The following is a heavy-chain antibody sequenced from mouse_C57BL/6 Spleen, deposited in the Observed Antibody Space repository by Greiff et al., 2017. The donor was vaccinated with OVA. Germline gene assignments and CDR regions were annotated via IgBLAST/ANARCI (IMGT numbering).Heavy chain of an antibody. CDR2: IYPRSGNT. CDR1: GYTFTSYG. D-gene: IGHD1-1*01. J-gene: IGHJ1*03. Sequence: QVHVKQSGAELARPGASVKLSCKASGYTFTSYGISWVKQRTGQGLEWIGEIYPRSGNTYYNEKFKGKATLTADKSSSTAYMELRSLTSEDSAVYFCARRDYYGSSRYFDVWGTGTTVTVSS. V-gene: IGHV1-81*01. CDR3: ARRDYYGSSRYFDV.